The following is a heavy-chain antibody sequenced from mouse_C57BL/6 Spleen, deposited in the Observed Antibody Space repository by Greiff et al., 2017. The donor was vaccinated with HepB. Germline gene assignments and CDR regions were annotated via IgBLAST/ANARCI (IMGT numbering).Heavy chain of an antibody. CDR3: ARAGWDYFDY. D-gene: IGHD3-3*01. V-gene: IGHV5-4*03. CDR1: GFTFSSYA. J-gene: IGHJ2*01. CDR2: ISDGGSYT. Sequence: DVMLVESGGGLVKPGGSLKLSCAASGFTFSSYAMSWVRQTPEKRLEWVATISDGGSYTYYPDNVKGRFTISRDNAKNNLYLQMSHLKSEDTAMYYCARAGWDYFDYWGQGTTLTVSS.